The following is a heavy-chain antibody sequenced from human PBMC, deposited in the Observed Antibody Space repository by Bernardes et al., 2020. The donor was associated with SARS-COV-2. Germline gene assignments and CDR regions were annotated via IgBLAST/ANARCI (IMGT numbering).Heavy chain of an antibody. J-gene: IGHJ6*02. V-gene: IGHV5-51*01. CDR3: ARQTWKSTPPYYFYGMDV. CDR1: GYSFSSYW. Sequence: SLKISCKGSGYSFSSYWIAWVRQMPGKGLEWVGIIYPGDSDTRPSPSFQGQVSMSVDKSINTAYLQWSSLKASDNAIYYCARQTWKSTPPYYFYGMDVWGHGTTVTVSS. D-gene: IGHD1-1*01. CDR2: IYPGDSDT.